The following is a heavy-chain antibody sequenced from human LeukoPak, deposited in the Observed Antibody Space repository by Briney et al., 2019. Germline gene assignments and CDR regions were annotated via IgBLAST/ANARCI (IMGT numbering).Heavy chain of an antibody. Sequence: QPGGSLRLSCAASGFTFSSYAMTWVRQAPGKGLEWVSSIDANGVATFYAESVKGRFGISRDNAKNTVGLQMHSLTAEDTAVYYCAKDQSYYNWFDPWGQGTLVTVSS. V-gene: IGHV3-23*01. CDR2: IDANGVAT. CDR1: GFTFSSYA. J-gene: IGHJ5*02. D-gene: IGHD3-10*01. CDR3: AKDQSYYNWFDP.